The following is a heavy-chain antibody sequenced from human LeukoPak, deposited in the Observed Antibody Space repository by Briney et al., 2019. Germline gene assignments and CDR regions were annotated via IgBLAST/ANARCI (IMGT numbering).Heavy chain of an antibody. D-gene: IGHD3-10*01. CDR3: ARDRKLWFGELGV. V-gene: IGHV1-18*01. CDR1: GYTFTSYG. J-gene: IGHJ6*04. CDR2: INPSGGST. Sequence: ASVKVSCKASGYTFTSYGISRVRQAPGQGLEWMGIINPSGGSTNYAQKLQGRVTMTTDTSTSTAYMELRSLRSDDTAVYYCARDRKLWFGELGVWGKGTTVTVSS.